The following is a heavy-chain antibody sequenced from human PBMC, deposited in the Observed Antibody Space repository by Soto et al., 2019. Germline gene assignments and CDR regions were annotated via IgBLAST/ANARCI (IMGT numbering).Heavy chain of an antibody. D-gene: IGHD6-6*01. J-gene: IGHJ6*03. CDR1: GFTFSNAW. CDR3: AKAGAARPGYYYYYMDV. CDR2: IKSKTDGGTT. Sequence: GGSLRLSCAASGFTFSNAWMNWVRQAPGKGLEWVGRIKSKTDGGTTDYAAPVKGRFTISRDDSKNTLYLQMNSLKTEDTAVYYCAKAGAARPGYYYYYMDVWGKGTTVTVSS. V-gene: IGHV3-15*07.